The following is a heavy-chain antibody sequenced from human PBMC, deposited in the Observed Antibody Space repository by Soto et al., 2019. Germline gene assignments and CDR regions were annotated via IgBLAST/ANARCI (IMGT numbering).Heavy chain of an antibody. CDR1: GGSISSYY. V-gene: IGHV4-4*07. CDR2: IYTSGST. CDR3: AKVAVAGIYFQH. D-gene: IGHD6-19*01. Sequence: PSETLSLTGTVSGGSISSYYWSWIRQPAGKGLEWIGRIYTSGSTNYNPSLKSRVTMSVDTSKNQFSLKLSSVTAADTAVYYCAKVAVAGIYFQHWGQGTLVTVSS. J-gene: IGHJ1*01.